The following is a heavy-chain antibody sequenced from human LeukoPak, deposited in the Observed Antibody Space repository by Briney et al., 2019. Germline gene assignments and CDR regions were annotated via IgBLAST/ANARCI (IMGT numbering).Heavy chain of an antibody. CDR1: GFTFSSYS. CDR2: ISSSSSYI. Sequence: GGSLRLSCAASGFTFSSYSMNWVRQAPGKGLEWVSSISSSSSYIYYADSVKSRFTISRDNAKNSLYLQMNSLRAEDTAVYYCARESGLRFLEWLPKNWFDPWGQGTLVTVSS. V-gene: IGHV3-21*01. J-gene: IGHJ5*02. CDR3: ARESGLRFLEWLPKNWFDP. D-gene: IGHD3-3*01.